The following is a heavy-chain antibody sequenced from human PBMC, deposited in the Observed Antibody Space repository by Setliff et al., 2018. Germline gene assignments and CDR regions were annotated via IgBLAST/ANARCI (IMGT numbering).Heavy chain of an antibody. V-gene: IGHV1-69*13. Sequence: SVKVSCKAFGGTFNDFAISWVRQAPGQGLEWMGGIIPTLGSPNYAQKFQGRVTITADESTSTVYMELNSLTSQDTAVYYCASPSKFSLWRGYCYSRYYYYMDVWGKGTTVTVSS. D-gene: IGHD3-3*01. CDR2: IIPTLGSP. CDR3: ASPSKFSLWRGYCYSRYYYYMDV. J-gene: IGHJ6*03. CDR1: GGTFNDFA.